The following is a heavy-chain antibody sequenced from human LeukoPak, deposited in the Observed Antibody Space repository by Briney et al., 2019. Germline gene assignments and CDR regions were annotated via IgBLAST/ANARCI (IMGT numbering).Heavy chain of an antibody. CDR1: GGSISIYY. D-gene: IGHD2-2*01. CDR2: LYYTGST. Sequence: PSETLSLTCTVSGGSISIYYWSWIRQPPGKGPEWIGYLYYTGSTNYNPSLKSRVTISVDTSKNQFSLKLSSVTAADTAVYYCARHDEVGYCSSTSCRWSFDIWGQGTMVTVSS. V-gene: IGHV4-59*08. J-gene: IGHJ3*02. CDR3: ARHDEVGYCSSTSCRWSFDI.